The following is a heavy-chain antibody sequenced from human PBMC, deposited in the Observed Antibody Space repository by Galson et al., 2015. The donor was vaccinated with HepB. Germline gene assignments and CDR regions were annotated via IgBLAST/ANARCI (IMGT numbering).Heavy chain of an antibody. CDR3: ARGGYSSGSGQNGMDV. J-gene: IGHJ6*02. D-gene: IGHD6-19*01. CDR2: IWYDGSNK. V-gene: IGHV3-33*01. CDR1: GFTFSSYG. Sequence: SLRLSCAASGFTFSSYGMHWVRQAPGKGLEWVAVIWYDGSNKYYEDSVKGRFTNSRDNSKNTLYLQMNSLRAEDTAVYYCARGGYSSGSGQNGMDVWGQGTTVTVSS.